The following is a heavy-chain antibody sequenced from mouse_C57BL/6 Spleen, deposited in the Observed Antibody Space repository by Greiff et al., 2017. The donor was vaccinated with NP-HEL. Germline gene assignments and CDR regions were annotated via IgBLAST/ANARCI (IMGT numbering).Heavy chain of an antibody. V-gene: IGHV3-1*01. CDR2: ISYSGST. CDR3: AREGDYGNYPFAY. CDR1: GYSITSGYD. J-gene: IGHJ3*01. D-gene: IGHD2-1*01. Sequence: EVKLMESGPGMVKPSQSLSLTCTVTGYSITSGYDWHWIRHFPGNKLEWMGYISYSGSTNYNPSLKSRISITHDTSKNHFFLKLNSVTTEDTATYYCAREGDYGNYPFAYWGQGTLVTVSA.